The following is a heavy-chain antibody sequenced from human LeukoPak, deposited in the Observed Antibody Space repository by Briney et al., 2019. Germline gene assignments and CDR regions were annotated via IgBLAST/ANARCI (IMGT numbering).Heavy chain of an antibody. D-gene: IGHD6-13*01. V-gene: IGHV3-48*04. Sequence: GGSLRLSCAASGFTFSSYWMSWVRQAPGKGLEWVSYISSSGSTIYYADSVEGRFTISRDNAKNSLYLQMNSLRAEDTAVYYCARAAAGREYFDYWGQGTLVTVSS. CDR2: ISSSGSTI. CDR1: GFTFSSYW. CDR3: ARAAAGREYFDY. J-gene: IGHJ4*02.